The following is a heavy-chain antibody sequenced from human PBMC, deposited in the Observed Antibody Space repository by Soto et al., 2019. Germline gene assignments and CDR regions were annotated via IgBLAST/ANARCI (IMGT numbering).Heavy chain of an antibody. V-gene: IGHV3-43*01. CDR3: ARETLSSGSALDX. CDR1: GFRFDDYN. CDR2: ITWNGGNT. Sequence: SGGALRLSCAASGFRFDDYNMHWVRQAPGKGLEWVYLITWNGGNTYYADSVKGRFTISREGTTHSVSLQMTGLKREDTGLYYCARETLSSGSALDXWGQVTTVTVS. D-gene: IGHD5-12*01. J-gene: IGHJ6*02.